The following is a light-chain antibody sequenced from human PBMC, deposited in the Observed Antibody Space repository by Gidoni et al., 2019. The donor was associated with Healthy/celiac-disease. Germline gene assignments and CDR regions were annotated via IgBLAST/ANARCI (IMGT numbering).Light chain of an antibody. V-gene: IGKV3-11*01. CDR1: QSVSSH. J-gene: IGKJ5*01. CDR3: QQRSNWPPP. Sequence: EIVLIHSPATLSLSPAERATLYCRASQSVSSHLAWYQQKPGQAPRPLIYDASNRATGIPARFRGSGSGTDFTLTISSLEPEDFAVYYCQQRSNWPPPFGQGTRLEIK. CDR2: DAS.